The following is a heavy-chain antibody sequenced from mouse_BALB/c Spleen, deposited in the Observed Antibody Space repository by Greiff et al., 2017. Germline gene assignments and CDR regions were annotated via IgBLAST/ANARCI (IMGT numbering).Heavy chain of an antibody. CDR1: GYTFTSYV. D-gene: IGHD1-1*01. J-gene: IGHJ3*01. V-gene: IGHV1-14*01. Sequence: EVQLVESGPELVKPGASVKMSCKASGYTFTSYVMHWVKQKPGQGLEWIGYINPYNDGTKYNEKFKGKATLTSDKSSSTAYMELSSLTSEDSAVYYCARSGIYYYGSSYAYWGQGTLVTVSA. CDR3: ARSGIYYYGSSYAY. CDR2: INPYNDGT.